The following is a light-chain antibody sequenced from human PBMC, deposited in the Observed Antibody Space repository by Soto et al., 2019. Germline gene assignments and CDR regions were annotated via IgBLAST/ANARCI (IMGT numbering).Light chain of an antibody. V-gene: IGLV2-14*01. CDR3: SSYTRRSTNVV. Sequence: QSVLTQPASVSGSPGQSITISCTGTSSDVGGYNYVSWYQQHPGKAPKLMIYEVSNRPSGVSNRFSGSKSGNTASLTISGLQAEDEADYYCSSYTRRSTNVVFGGGTKVTV. J-gene: IGLJ2*01. CDR1: SSDVGGYNY. CDR2: EVS.